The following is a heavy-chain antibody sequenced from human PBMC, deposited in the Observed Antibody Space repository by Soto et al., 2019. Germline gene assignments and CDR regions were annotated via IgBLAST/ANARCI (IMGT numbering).Heavy chain of an antibody. CDR1: CGSFSGYY. D-gene: IGHD3-3*02. Sequence: SETLSLTCAVYCGSFSGYYWSWIRQPPWKGLEWIGEINHSGSTNYNPSLKSRVTISVDTSKNQFSLKLSSVTAADTAVYYCARGGHVWSGYYTVYYYYGMDVWGQGTTVTVSS. CDR2: INHSGST. V-gene: IGHV4-34*01. CDR3: ARGGHVWSGYYTVYYYYGMDV. J-gene: IGHJ6*02.